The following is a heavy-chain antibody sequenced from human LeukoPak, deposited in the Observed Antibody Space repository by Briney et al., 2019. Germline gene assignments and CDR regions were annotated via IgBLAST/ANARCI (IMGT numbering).Heavy chain of an antibody. Sequence: PGGSLRLSCAASGFTFSSYGMRWVRQAPGKGLEWVAAIWYDGSNKYYADSVKGRFTISRDNSKNTLYLQMNSLRAEDTAVYYCAKDKRGSSGWYDHWGQGTLVTVSS. J-gene: IGHJ5*02. D-gene: IGHD6-19*01. CDR3: AKDKRGSSGWYDH. CDR1: GFTFSSYG. CDR2: IWYDGSNK. V-gene: IGHV3-33*06.